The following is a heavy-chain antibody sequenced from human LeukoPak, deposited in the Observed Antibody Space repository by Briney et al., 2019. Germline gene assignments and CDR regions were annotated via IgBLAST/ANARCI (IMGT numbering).Heavy chain of an antibody. D-gene: IGHD1-26*01. V-gene: IGHV3-33*01. CDR2: IWYDGSNK. CDR1: GFTFSTYG. CDR3: ARAVGPFDY. J-gene: IGHJ4*02. Sequence: GRSLRLSCTASGFTFSTYGMHWVRQAPGKGLEWVAVIWYDGSNKYYADPVKGRFTISRDNSKNTLYLQMNSLRADDTAVYYCARAVGPFDYWGQGTLVTVSS.